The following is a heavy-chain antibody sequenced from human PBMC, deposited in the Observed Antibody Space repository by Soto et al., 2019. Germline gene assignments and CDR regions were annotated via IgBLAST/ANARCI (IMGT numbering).Heavy chain of an antibody. CDR1: GFSFSNYW. D-gene: IGHD2-2*01. J-gene: IGHJ5*02. CDR3: ARLAVVVVPAAMAPNWFDP. CDR2: IKHDGSEK. Sequence: GGSLRLSCAASGFSFSNYWMSWVRQTPGKGLEWVANIKHDGSEKFYVDSVKGRFTISRDNAESSVHLQMNSLRSDDTAVYYCARLAVVVVPAAMAPNWFDPWGQGTLVTVSS. V-gene: IGHV3-7*03.